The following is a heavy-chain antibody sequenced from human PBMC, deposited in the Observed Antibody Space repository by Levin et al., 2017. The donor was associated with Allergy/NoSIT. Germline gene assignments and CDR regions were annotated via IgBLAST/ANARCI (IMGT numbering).Heavy chain of an antibody. CDR2: IGTTGDT. Sequence: PGASVKVSCAASGFTLSTYDMHWVRQVTGKGLEWVSLIGTTGDTYYADSVRGRFTISRENAHNSLSLQMNSLRAGDTAMYFCVRDPSGWGMDVWGQGTTVIVSS. V-gene: IGHV3-13*01. D-gene: IGHD6-19*01. J-gene: IGHJ6*02. CDR1: GFTLSTYD. CDR3: VRDPSGWGMDV.